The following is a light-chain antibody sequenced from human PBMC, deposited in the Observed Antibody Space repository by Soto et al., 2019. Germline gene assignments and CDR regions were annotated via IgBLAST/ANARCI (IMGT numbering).Light chain of an antibody. CDR1: QSVSSSY. CDR3: QQYNKWPYT. J-gene: IGKJ2*01. Sequence: EIVLTQSPGTLSLSPGERATLSCRASQSVSSSYLAWYQQKPGQAPRLLIYGASTRATDIPARFRGSGSGTEFTLTISSLQSEDFAIYYCQQYNKWPYTFGQGTKLEIK. CDR2: GAS. V-gene: IGKV3-15*01.